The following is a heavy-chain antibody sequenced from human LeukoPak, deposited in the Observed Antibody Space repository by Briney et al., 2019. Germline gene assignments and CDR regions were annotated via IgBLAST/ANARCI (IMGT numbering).Heavy chain of an antibody. Sequence: SETLSLTCGVSGGSLTGFYWSWIRQPPGKGLEWSGGINQSGSTNHNTSLKSRATISLDTSKKQSPLTLSSVTSAHTALYYSTGGGCSGRSCSNWFDPWGQGTLVTVSS. D-gene: IGHD2-15*01. CDR3: TGGGCSGRSCSNWFDP. J-gene: IGHJ5*02. V-gene: IGHV4-34*04. CDR1: GGSLTGFY. CDR2: INQSGST.